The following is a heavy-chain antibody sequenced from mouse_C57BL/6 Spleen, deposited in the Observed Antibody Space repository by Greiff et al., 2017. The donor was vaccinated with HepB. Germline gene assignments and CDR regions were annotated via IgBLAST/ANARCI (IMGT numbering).Heavy chain of an antibody. CDR1: GYTFTSYW. J-gene: IGHJ2*01. D-gene: IGHD6-1*01. CDR3: ASSPRSPFDY. Sequence: QVQLQQPGAELVKPGASVKLSCKASGYTFTSYWITWVKQRPGQGLEWIGDIYPGSGSTNYNEKLKSKATLTVDTSSSTAYMQLSSLTSEDSAVYYFASSPRSPFDYWGQGTTLTVSS. CDR2: IYPGSGST. V-gene: IGHV1-55*01.